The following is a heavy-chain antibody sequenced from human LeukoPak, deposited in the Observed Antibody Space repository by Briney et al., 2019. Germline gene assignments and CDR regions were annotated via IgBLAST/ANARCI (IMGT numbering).Heavy chain of an antibody. Sequence: ASVKVSCKASGGTFYNYAVNWVREAPGLGLEWMGRIIPMLGKTNSAQKFQDRVTFTADKSTGTAYMELTHLRPDDTAVYFCARGLFGGFAAAPFDHWGQGTLVTVSP. V-gene: IGHV1-69*04. CDR2: IIPMLGKT. CDR3: ARGLFGGFAAAPFDH. CDR1: GGTFYNYA. D-gene: IGHD2-2*01. J-gene: IGHJ4*02.